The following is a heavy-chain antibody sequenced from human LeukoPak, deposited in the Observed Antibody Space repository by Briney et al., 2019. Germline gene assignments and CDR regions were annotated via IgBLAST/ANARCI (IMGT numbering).Heavy chain of an antibody. D-gene: IGHD1-26*01. V-gene: IGHV3-48*04. Sequence: PGGSLRLSCAASGFTFSSYSMNWVRQAPGKGLEWVSYISSSGSTIYYADSVKGRFTISRDNAKNSLYLQMNSLRAEDTAVYYCARVSSGSYALDYWGQGTLVTVSS. CDR1: GFTFSSYS. J-gene: IGHJ4*02. CDR2: ISSSGSTI. CDR3: ARVSSGSYALDY.